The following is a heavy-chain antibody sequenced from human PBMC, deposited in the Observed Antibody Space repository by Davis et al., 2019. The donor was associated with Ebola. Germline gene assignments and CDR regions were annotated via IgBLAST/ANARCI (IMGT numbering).Heavy chain of an antibody. CDR1: GFTFSSYS. CDR3: ARSSIAARPGYYYGMDV. D-gene: IGHD6-6*01. CDR2: ISSSSSYI. Sequence: GGSLRLSCAASGFTFSSYSMNWVRPAPGKGLEWVSSISSSSSYIYYADSVKGRFTISRDNAKNSLYLQMNSLRAEDTAVYYCARSSIAARPGYYYGMDVWGQGTTVTVSS. J-gene: IGHJ6*02. V-gene: IGHV3-21*01.